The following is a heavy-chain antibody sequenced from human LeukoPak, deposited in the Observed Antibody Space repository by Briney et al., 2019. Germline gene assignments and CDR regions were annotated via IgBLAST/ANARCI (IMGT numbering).Heavy chain of an antibody. J-gene: IGHJ4*02. CDR2: IYYSGGT. CDR1: GGSISSGDYY. D-gene: IGHD4-23*01. V-gene: IGHV4-30-4*08. CDR3: ARVGTVVRPFFDY. Sequence: SETLSLTCTVSGGSISSGDYYWSWIRQPPGKGLEWIGYIYYSGGTYYNPSLKSRVTISVDTSKNQFSLKLSSVTAADTAVYYCARVGTVVRPFFDYWGQGTLVTVSS.